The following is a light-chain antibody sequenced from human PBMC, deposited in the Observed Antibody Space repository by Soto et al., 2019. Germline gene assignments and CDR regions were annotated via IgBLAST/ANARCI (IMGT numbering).Light chain of an antibody. V-gene: IGKV1-9*01. J-gene: IGKJ4*01. Sequence: DIQLTQSPSFLTASLGDRVTITCRASQGIRSNLAWYQQKPGKAPKLLIYAASTLQSGVPSRFRGSGSGTDFALTISSLQPEDSEIYYCQQSDSDPLTFGGGTKVDIK. CDR3: QQSDSDPLT. CDR2: AAS. CDR1: QGIRSN.